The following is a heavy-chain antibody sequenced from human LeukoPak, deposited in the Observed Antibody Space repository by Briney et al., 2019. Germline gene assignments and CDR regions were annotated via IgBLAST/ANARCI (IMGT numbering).Heavy chain of an antibody. CDR1: GLTVSTDY. V-gene: IGHV3-66*01. J-gene: IGHJ4*02. CDR2: IYSSGST. Sequence: GGSLRLSCAASGLTVSTDYMSWVRQAPGKGLEWVSVIYSSGSTYYADSVKGRFTISRDNSKNTIYLQMNSLRVEDTAVYYCARDARGSGTYTFDYWGQGTLVTVS. D-gene: IGHD3-10*01. CDR3: ARDARGSGTYTFDY.